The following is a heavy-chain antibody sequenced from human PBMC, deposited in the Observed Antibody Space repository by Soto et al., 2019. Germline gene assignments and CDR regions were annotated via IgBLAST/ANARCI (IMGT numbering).Heavy chain of an antibody. Sequence: ASVKVSCKVSGYTLTELSMHWVRQAPGKGLEWMGGFDPEDGETIYAQKFQGRVTMTEDTSTDTAYMELSSLRSEDTAVYYCATGGLFKGRIAVAGTLAPLHASFDYWGQGTLVTVSS. J-gene: IGHJ4*02. CDR1: GYTLTELS. D-gene: IGHD6-19*01. CDR3: ATGGLFKGRIAVAGTLAPLHASFDY. V-gene: IGHV1-24*01. CDR2: FDPEDGET.